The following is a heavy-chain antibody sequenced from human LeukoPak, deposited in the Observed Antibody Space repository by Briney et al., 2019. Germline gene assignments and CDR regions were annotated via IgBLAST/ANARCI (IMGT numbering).Heavy chain of an antibody. V-gene: IGHV3-7*01. CDR3: ARGPYYGSGSYFDY. D-gene: IGHD3-10*01. Sequence: GGSLRLSCAASGFTFSSYWMSWVRQAPGKGLEWVANIKQDGSEKYYVDSVKGRFTISRDNAKNSLYLQMNSLRAEDTAVYYCARGPYYGSGSYFDYWGQGTLVTVSS. J-gene: IGHJ4*02. CDR2: IKQDGSEK. CDR1: GFTFSSYW.